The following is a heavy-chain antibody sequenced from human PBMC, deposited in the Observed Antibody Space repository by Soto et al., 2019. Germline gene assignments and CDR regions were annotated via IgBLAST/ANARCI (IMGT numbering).Heavy chain of an antibody. Sequence: GGSLRLSCEASGFTFTSDSMTWVRQAPGKGLEWVSSISSHGRDIFYADSVKGRFAISRDNAKDSLHLQMNSLTGEDSAVYYCARGAALAGKLDLWGQGTLVTVSS. CDR3: ARGAALAGKLDL. CDR1: GFTFTSDS. J-gene: IGHJ4*02. V-gene: IGHV3-21*06. CDR2: ISSHGRDI. D-gene: IGHD6-19*01.